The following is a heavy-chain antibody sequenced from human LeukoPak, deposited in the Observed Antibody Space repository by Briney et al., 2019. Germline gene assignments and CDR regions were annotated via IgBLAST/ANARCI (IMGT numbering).Heavy chain of an antibody. CDR2: IYTSGST. D-gene: IGHD6-19*01. Sequence: PSETLSLTCTVSGGSISSYYWSWIRQPAGKGLEWTGRIYTSGSTNYNPSLKSRVTMPVDTSKNQFSLKLSSVTAADTAVYYCASTYSSGWYFDYWGQGTLVTVSS. V-gene: IGHV4-4*07. CDR1: GGSISSYY. J-gene: IGHJ4*02. CDR3: ASTYSSGWYFDY.